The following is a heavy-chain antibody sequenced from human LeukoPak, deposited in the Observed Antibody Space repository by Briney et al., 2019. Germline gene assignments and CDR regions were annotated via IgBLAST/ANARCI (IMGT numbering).Heavy chain of an antibody. CDR2: INPNSGGT. CDR1: GYTFTGYY. D-gene: IGHD5-24*01. CDR3: ARGAFRRQARVGWLAVGY. V-gene: IGHV1-2*02. Sequence: GASVKVSCKASGYTFTGYYMHWVRQAPGQGLEWMGWINPNSGGTNYAQKFRGRVTITRNTSISTAYMELSSLRSEDTAVYYCARGAFRRQARVGWLAVGYWGQGTLVTVSS. J-gene: IGHJ4*02.